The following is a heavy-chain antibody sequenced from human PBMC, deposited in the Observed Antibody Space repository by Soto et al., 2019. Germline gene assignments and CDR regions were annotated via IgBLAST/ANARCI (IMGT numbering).Heavy chain of an antibody. CDR3: ARDGHEVGVEDATQDFYYYYGMDV. V-gene: IGHV1-69*13. Sequence: GASVKVSCKASGGTFSSYAGSWVRQVPGQGLEWMGGIIPIFGTANYAQKFQGRVTITADESTSTVYMELSSLRSEDTAVYYCARDGHEVGVEDATQDFYYYYGMDVWGQGTTVTVSS. CDR2: IIPIFGTA. J-gene: IGHJ6*02. D-gene: IGHD2-15*01. CDR1: GGTFSSYA.